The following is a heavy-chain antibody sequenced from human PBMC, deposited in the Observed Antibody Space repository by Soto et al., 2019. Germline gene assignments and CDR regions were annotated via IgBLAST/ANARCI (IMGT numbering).Heavy chain of an antibody. CDR3: ARRSLDPPRYCFDY. CDR1: GGTFSSYG. Sequence: QVQLVQSGAEVKKPGSSVKVSCKASGGTFSSYGINWVRQAPGQGLEGMGGIITIFGTANYAQKFQGRVTIAADESTSTAYMELSSLRSEDSAVYYCARRSLDPPRYCFDYWGPGTLVTVSS. D-gene: IGHD1-1*01. J-gene: IGHJ4*02. V-gene: IGHV1-69*01. CDR2: IITIFGTA.